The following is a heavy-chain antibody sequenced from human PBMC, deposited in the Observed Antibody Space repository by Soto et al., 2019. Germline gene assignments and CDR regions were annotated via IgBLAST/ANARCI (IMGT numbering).Heavy chain of an antibody. D-gene: IGHD6-13*01. CDR3: ARAHTAHSSSWYLQLYYYYYYMDV. CDR2: MNPNSGNT. V-gene: IGHV1-8*01. Sequence: ASVKVSCKASGYTFTSYDINWVRQATGQGLEWMGWMNPNSGNTGYAQKFQGRVTMTRNTSISTAYMELSSLRSEDPAVYYCARAHTAHSSSWYLQLYYYYYYMDVWGKVTTVTISS. CDR1: GYTFTSYD. J-gene: IGHJ6*03.